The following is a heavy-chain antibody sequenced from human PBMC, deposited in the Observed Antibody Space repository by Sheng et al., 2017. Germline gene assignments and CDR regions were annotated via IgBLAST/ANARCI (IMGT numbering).Heavy chain of an antibody. J-gene: IGHJ4*02. D-gene: IGHD4-17*01. CDR2: ISYDGIDK. V-gene: IGHV3-30*04. CDR1: EFTFSSYA. Sequence: QVQLVESGGGVVQPGRSLRLSCAASEFTFSSYAMHWVRQAPGKGLEWVAVISYDGIDKYYADSVRGRFTISRDNSKNTLYLQVNSLIAEDTAVYYCARDLSGTTLIDYWGQGTLVTVSS. CDR3: ARDLSGTTLIDY.